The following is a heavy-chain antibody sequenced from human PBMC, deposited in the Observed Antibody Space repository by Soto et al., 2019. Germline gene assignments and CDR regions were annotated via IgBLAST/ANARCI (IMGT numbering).Heavy chain of an antibody. CDR2: IYYSGST. Sequence: SETLSLTCTVSGGSIGSYYWSWIRQPPGKGLEWIGYIYYSGSTNYNPSLKSRVTISVDTSKNQFSLKLSSVTAADTAVYYCARAGPGWFDPWGQGTLVTVSS. CDR3: ARAGPGWFDP. CDR1: GGSIGSYY. V-gene: IGHV4-59*01. J-gene: IGHJ5*02.